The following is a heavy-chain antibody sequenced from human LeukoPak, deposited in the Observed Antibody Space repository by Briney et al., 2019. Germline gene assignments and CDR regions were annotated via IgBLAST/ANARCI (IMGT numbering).Heavy chain of an antibody. D-gene: IGHD6-19*01. CDR3: AKDQWNPDY. CDR1: GFTFSSYG. J-gene: IGHJ4*02. Sequence: GGSLRLSCAASGFTFSSYGMHWVRQAPGKGLEWVAVVWDDGSSQNYADSVKGRFTISRDNSKNMSYLQMNSLRAEDTAVYYCAKDQWNPDYWGQGTLATVSS. V-gene: IGHV3-33*06. CDR2: VWDDGSSQ.